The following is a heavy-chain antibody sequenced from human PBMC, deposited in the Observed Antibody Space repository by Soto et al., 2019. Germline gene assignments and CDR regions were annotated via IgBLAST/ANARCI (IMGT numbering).Heavy chain of an antibody. V-gene: IGHV3-66*01. CDR1: GFTVSSNY. Sequence: GGSLRLACAPSGFTVSSNYMSWVRQAPGKGLEWFSVIYSGGSTYYADSVKGRFTISRDNSKNTLYLQMNSLRAEDTAVYYCAREGRTVMGAFDIWGQGTMVTVSS. CDR3: AREGRTVMGAFDI. D-gene: IGHD4-17*01. CDR2: IYSGGST. J-gene: IGHJ3*02.